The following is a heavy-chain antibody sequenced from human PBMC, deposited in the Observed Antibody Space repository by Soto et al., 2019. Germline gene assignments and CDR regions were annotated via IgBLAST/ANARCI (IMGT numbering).Heavy chain of an antibody. CDR2: IRSKANSYAT. V-gene: IGHV3-73*01. Sequence: GGSLRLSCAASGFTFSGSAMHWVRQASGKGLEWVGRIRSKANSYATAYAASVKGRFTISRDDSKNTAYLQMNSLKTEDTAVYYCTRGVLWFGDNYYYMDVWGKGTTVTVSS. CDR3: TRGVLWFGDNYYYMDV. CDR1: GFTFSGSA. J-gene: IGHJ6*03. D-gene: IGHD3-10*01.